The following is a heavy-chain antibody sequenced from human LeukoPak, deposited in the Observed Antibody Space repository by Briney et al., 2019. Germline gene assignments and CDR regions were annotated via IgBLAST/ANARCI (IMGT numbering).Heavy chain of an antibody. CDR3: AREARITGTPIDY. D-gene: IGHD1-7*01. CDR2: ISSSASTI. Sequence: PGGSLRLSCAASGFTFSSYEMSWVRQAPGKGLEWVSYISSSASTILYADSVKGRFTISRDNAKNSLYLQMNSLRAEDTAVYYCAREARITGTPIDYWGQGTLVTVSS. CDR1: GFTFSSYE. V-gene: IGHV3-48*03. J-gene: IGHJ4*02.